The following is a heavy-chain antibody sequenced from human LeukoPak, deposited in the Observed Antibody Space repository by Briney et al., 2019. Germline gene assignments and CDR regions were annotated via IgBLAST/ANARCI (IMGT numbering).Heavy chain of an antibody. J-gene: IGHJ6*02. CDR3: AGSGYDYYYYYGMDV. CDR2: ITKSGSTI. CDR1: GFSFSSYT. V-gene: IGHV3-48*04. D-gene: IGHD5-18*01. Sequence: PGGSLRLSCAASGFSFSSYTMNWVRQAPGKGLEWVSHITKSGSTIYHADSVKGRFTISRDNAKNSLYLQMNSLRAKDTAVYYCAGSGYDYYYYYGMDVWGQGTTVTVSS.